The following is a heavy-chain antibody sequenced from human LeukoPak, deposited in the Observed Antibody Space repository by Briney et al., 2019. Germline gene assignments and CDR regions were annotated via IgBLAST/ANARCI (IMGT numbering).Heavy chain of an antibody. Sequence: SETLSLTCTVSGDSSSSYYWSWIRQPPGKGLEWIGYIYYSGSTNYNPSLKSRVTISVDTSKNQFSLKLSSVTAADTAVYYCAREAVFGVVKHTYYYYYMDVWGKGTTVTVSS. CDR2: IYYSGST. CDR1: GDSSSSYY. CDR3: AREAVFGVVKHTYYYYYMDV. V-gene: IGHV4-59*01. J-gene: IGHJ6*03. D-gene: IGHD3-3*01.